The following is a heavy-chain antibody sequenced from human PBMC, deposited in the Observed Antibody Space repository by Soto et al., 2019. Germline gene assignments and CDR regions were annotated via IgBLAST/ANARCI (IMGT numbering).Heavy chain of an antibody. CDR2: ISYDGSNK. V-gene: IGHV3-30*18. J-gene: IGHJ4*02. D-gene: IGHD2-2*01. Sequence: SLRLSCAASGFTFSSYGMHWVRQAPGKGLEWVAVISYDGSNKYYADSVKGRFTISRDNSKNTLYLQMNSLRAEDTAVYYCAKALYSTIDYWGQGTLVTVSS. CDR3: AKALYSTIDY. CDR1: GFTFSSYG.